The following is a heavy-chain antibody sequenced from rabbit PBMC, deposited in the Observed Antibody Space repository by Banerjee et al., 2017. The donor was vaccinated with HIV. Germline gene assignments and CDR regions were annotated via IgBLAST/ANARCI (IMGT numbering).Heavy chain of an antibody. V-gene: IGHV1S40*01. D-gene: IGHD6-1*01. J-gene: IGHJ4*01. CDR2: IYAGSSVST. CDR1: GFSFSSSYY. Sequence: QSLEESGGGLVKPGGTLTLTCKASGFSFSSSYYMCWVRQAPGKGLEWIACIYAGSSVSTYYASWAKGRFTISKTSSTTVTLQMTSLTAADTATYFCARADTSGAGHAYAYFTLWGPGTLVTVS. CDR3: ARADTSGAGHAYAYFTL.